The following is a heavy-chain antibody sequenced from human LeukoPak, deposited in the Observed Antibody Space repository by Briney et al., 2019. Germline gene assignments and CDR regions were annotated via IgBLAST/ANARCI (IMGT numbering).Heavy chain of an antibody. CDR1: GFTFSSYG. J-gene: IGHJ4*02. Sequence: GGSLRLSCAASGFTFSSYGMHWVRQAPGKGPEWVAVISYDGSNKYYADSVKGRFTISRDNSKNTLYLQMNSLRAEDTAVYYCAKERSPGGAVAGFFDYWGQGTLVTVSS. CDR3: AKERSPGGAVAGFFDY. V-gene: IGHV3-30*18. D-gene: IGHD6-19*01. CDR2: ISYDGSNK.